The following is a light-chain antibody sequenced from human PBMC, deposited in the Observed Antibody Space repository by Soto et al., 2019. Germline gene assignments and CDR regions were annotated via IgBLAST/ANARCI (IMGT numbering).Light chain of an antibody. V-gene: IGLV1-47*02. CDR2: IDN. Sequence: QSALTQPPSASGTPGQRVTISCSGSSSNVGTNYVYWYQQLPGTAPKLLIYIDNQRPSGVPDRFSASKSGTSASLAISGLRSEDEADYHCAAWDDRLSGPVFGGGTKLTVL. CDR1: SSNVGTNY. CDR3: AAWDDRLSGPV. J-gene: IGLJ3*02.